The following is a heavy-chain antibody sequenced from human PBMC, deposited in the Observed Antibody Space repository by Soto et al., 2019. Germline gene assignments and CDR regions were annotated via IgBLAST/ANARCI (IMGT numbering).Heavy chain of an antibody. CDR2: IYYSGST. CDR3: ARIIAGAGYYFDY. Sequence: SETLSLTCTVSGGSISSYYWSWIRQPPGKGLEWIGYIYYSGSTNYNPSLKSRVTISVDTSKNQFSLKLSSVTAADTAVYYCARIIAGAGYYFDYWGQGTLVTVSP. V-gene: IGHV4-59*01. D-gene: IGHD6-19*01. J-gene: IGHJ4*02. CDR1: GGSISSYY.